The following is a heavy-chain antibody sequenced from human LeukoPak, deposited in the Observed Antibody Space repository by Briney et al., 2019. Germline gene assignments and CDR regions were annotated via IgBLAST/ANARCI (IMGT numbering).Heavy chain of an antibody. CDR3: ATKQWLAPPPDS. CDR2: INTDGTVT. Sequence: GGSPRLSCAASGFTFSKYWMLLVRQAPGKGLESVSRINTDGTVTTYADSVKGRFAVSRDNADNTMFLQMNSVRDEDTAVYYCATKQWLAPPPDSWGQGTPVTVSS. CDR1: GFTFSKYW. J-gene: IGHJ4*02. D-gene: IGHD6-19*01. V-gene: IGHV3-74*01.